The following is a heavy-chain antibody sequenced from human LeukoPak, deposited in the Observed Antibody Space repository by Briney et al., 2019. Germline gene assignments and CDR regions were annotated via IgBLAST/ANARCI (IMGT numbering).Heavy chain of an antibody. CDR3: ARTITMNYYYYMDV. D-gene: IGHD3-22*01. V-gene: IGHV3-11*04. J-gene: IGHJ6*03. CDR2: ISNRDATI. CDR1: GFIFSDYY. Sequence: GGSLRLSCAASGFIFSDYYMTWIRQAPGKGLEWLSYISNRDATIYYADSVKGRFTISRDNAKNSLYLQMNSLRAEDTAVYYCARTITMNYYYYMDVWGKGTTVTVSS.